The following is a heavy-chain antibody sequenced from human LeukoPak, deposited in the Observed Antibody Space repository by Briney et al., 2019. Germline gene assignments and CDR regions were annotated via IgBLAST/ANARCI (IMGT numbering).Heavy chain of an antibody. V-gene: IGHV3-11*04. CDR3: AAWDLITVTTN. CDR1: GFNFNDYY. CDR2: ISSSGSSI. Sequence: GGSLRLSCAASGFNFNDYYMSWIRQAPGKGLEWISYISSSGSSIDYADSVKGRFTISRDNAENSLYLQMNSLRAEDTAVYYCAAWDLITVTTNWGQGTLVTVSS. J-gene: IGHJ4*02. D-gene: IGHD4-17*01.